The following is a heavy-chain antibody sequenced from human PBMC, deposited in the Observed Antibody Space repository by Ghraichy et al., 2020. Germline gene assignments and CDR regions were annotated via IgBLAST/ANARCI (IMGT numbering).Heavy chain of an antibody. CDR2: IKQDGGEK. J-gene: IGHJ6*02. D-gene: IGHD6-6*01. CDR3: ARASIYYAMDV. CDR1: GFLFTSYW. V-gene: IGHV3-7*01. Sequence: GGSLRLSCAASGFLFTSYWMTWVRQAPGKGLEWVANIKQDGGEKYYVDFVKGRFTISRDNAKNSLYLQMNSLRGEDTAVYYCARASIYYAMDVWGQGTTVTVS.